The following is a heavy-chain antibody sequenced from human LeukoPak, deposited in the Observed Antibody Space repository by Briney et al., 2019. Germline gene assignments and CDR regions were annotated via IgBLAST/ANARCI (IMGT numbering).Heavy chain of an antibody. CDR1: GFTFSSYS. V-gene: IGHV3-21*01. CDR3: AKPLSNDYGDNYYYGMDV. CDR2: ISSSSSYI. D-gene: IGHD4-17*01. Sequence: GGSLRLSCAASGFTFSSYSMNWVRQAPGKGLEWVSSISSSSSYIYYADSVKGRFTISRDNAKNSLYLQMNSLRAEDTAVYYCAKPLSNDYGDNYYYGMDVWGQGTTVTVSS. J-gene: IGHJ6*02.